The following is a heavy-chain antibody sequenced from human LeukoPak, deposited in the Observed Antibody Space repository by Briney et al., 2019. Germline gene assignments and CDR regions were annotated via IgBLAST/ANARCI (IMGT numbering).Heavy chain of an antibody. CDR1: GGSFSGYY. Sequence: NSSETLSLTCAVYGGSFSGYYWSWIGQPPGKGLEWIGDINRSGSTNYNASLKSRVTISVDTSKNQFSVQLISVPAADTAVYYCGREEDCSGGICYLGNAFDIWGQGTMVTVSS. CDR3: GREEDCSGGICYLGNAFDI. CDR2: INRSGST. D-gene: IGHD2-15*01. V-gene: IGHV4-34*01. J-gene: IGHJ3*02.